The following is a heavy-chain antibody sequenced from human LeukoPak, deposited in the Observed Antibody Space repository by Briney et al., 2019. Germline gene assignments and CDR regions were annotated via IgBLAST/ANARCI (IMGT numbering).Heavy chain of an antibody. J-gene: IGHJ3*02. V-gene: IGHV1-18*04. D-gene: IGHD6-19*01. CDR1: GYTFTGYY. CDR3: ARRRIVAGTDAFDI. Sequence: GASVKVSCKASGYTFTGYYMHWVRQAPGQGLEWMGWISGYNGNTNYAQELQGRVTMTTDTSTNTAYMELRSLRSDDTAVYYCARRRIVAGTDAFDIWGQGTMVTVSS. CDR2: ISGYNGNT.